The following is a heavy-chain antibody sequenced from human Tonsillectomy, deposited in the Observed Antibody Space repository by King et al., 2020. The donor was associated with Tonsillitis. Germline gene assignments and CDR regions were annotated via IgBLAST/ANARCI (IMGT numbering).Heavy chain of an antibody. Sequence: QLVQSGAEVKKPGASVKVSCKASGFTFTNYGISWVRQAPGQGLEWMGWISAYSGDTNYAQKLQGRFTMTTDTSTSTAYMELRSLRSDDTAVYYCARSDYYDSSGYYIFRYWGQGTLVTVSS. V-gene: IGHV1-18*04. D-gene: IGHD3-22*01. CDR1: GFTFTNYG. CDR2: ISAYSGDT. J-gene: IGHJ4*02. CDR3: ARSDYYDSSGYYIFRY.